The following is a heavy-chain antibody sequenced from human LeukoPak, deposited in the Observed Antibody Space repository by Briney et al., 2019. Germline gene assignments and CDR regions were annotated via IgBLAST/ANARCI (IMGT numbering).Heavy chain of an antibody. J-gene: IGHJ5*02. Sequence: ASVKVSCKASRGTFSSYAISWVRQAPGQGLEWMGGIIPIFGKANYAQKFQGRVTITADESTSTAYMELSSLRSEDTAVYYCASRKTDLNYCRGGSSSQNGSAPWGKGPLATFSS. V-gene: IGHV1-69*13. CDR3: ASRKTDLNYCRGGSSSQNGSAP. CDR2: IIPIFGKA. CDR1: RGTFSSYA. D-gene: IGHD2-15*01.